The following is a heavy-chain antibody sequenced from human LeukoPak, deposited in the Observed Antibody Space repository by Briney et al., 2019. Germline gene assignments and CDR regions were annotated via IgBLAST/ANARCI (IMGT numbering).Heavy chain of an antibody. J-gene: IGHJ4*02. Sequence: SQTLSLTCTVSGDSISSGDYYWSWIRQPAGKGLEWIGRISSSGSTNYNPSLKSRVTISVDTSKNQFSLKLSSVTAADTAVYYCARLYIRGLIRITMVRGVNYFDYWGQGTLVTVSS. CDR2: ISSSGST. CDR3: ARLYIRGLIRITMVRGVNYFDY. CDR1: GDSISSGDYY. V-gene: IGHV4-61*02. D-gene: IGHD3-10*01.